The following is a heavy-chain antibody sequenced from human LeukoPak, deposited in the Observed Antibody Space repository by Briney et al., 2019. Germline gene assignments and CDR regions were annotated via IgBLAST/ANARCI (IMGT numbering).Heavy chain of an antibody. D-gene: IGHD2-2*02. CDR2: IIPIFGTA. Sequence: SVKVSCKASGGTFSSCAISWVRQAPGQGLEWMGGIIPIFGTANYAQKFQGRVTITADESTSTAYMELSSLRSEDTAVYYCARDVCSSTSCHIGDGYYYGMDVWGQGTTVTVSS. CDR1: GGTFSSCA. CDR3: ARDVCSSTSCHIGDGYYYGMDV. J-gene: IGHJ6*02. V-gene: IGHV1-69*13.